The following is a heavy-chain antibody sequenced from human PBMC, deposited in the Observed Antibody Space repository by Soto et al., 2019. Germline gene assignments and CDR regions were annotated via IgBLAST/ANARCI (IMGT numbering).Heavy chain of an antibody. CDR3: ATAGTGTFTY. V-gene: IGHV3-74*03. J-gene: IGHJ4*02. CDR2: ISSDGSST. Sequence: EVQLVESGGGLVQPGGSLRLSCAASGFTFSGSWMHWVRQAPGKGLVWVSRISSDGSSTTYADSVKGRFTISRDNAKNMLYLQMTSPRAEDTAVYYCATAGTGTFTYWGQGTLATVSS. CDR1: GFTFSGSW. D-gene: IGHD1-1*01.